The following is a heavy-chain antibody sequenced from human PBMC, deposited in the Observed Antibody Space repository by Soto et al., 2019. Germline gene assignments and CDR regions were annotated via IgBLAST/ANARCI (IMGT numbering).Heavy chain of an antibody. CDR1: GGSITSANW. V-gene: IGHV4-4*02. CDR3: ARVLRGWFDP. CDR2: ISHSGIT. J-gene: IGHJ5*02. Sequence: AETLSLTCSVSGGSITSANWWTVVRQPPGGGLEWIGEISHSGITNYKASLKSRVTMSVDKTKNDVSLKLTSVTAADTAVYYCARVLRGWFDPWGQGTPVTVSS.